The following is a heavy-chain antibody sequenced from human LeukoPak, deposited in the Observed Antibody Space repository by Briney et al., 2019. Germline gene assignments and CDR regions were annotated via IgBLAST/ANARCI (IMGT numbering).Heavy chain of an antibody. Sequence: ASVKVSCKASGYTFTGYYMHWVRQAPGQGLEWMGWINPNSGGTNYAQKFQGRVTMTRDTSISTAYMELSRLRSDDTAVYYCARVVLLRLLALDPWGQGTLVTVSS. D-gene: IGHD3-3*01. J-gene: IGHJ5*02. CDR2: INPNSGGT. CDR3: ARVVLLRLLALDP. CDR1: GYTFTGYY. V-gene: IGHV1-2*02.